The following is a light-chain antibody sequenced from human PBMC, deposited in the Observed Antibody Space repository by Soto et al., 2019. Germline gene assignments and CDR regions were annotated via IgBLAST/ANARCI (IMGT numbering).Light chain of an antibody. Sequence: QSVLTQPPSVSEAPRQRVTISCSGSSSNIENNAVNWYQQLPGKAPKLLIYFDDLLPSGVSDRLSGSKSGTSASLAISGLKSADEADYSCAAWDDSLNGVIFGGGTKLTVL. CDR1: SSNIENNA. CDR2: FDD. V-gene: IGLV1-36*01. CDR3: AAWDDSLNGVI. J-gene: IGLJ2*01.